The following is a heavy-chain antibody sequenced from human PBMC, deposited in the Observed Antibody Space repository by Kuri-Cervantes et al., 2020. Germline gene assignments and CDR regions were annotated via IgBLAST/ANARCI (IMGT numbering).Heavy chain of an antibody. V-gene: IGHV3-30*02. J-gene: IGHJ6*03. CDR2: IRFDGAIG. D-gene: IGHD3-3*01. CDR3: ARDTRYYDFWSGYSAMDV. CDR1: GFTSSTHG. Sequence: GGSLRLSCAVSGFTSSTHGVHWVRQTLDKGLEWVTFIRFDGAIGYYADSVKGRFTISRDNSKNKLYLQMNSLRSEDTAVYYCARDTRYYDFWSGYSAMDVWGKGTTVTVSS.